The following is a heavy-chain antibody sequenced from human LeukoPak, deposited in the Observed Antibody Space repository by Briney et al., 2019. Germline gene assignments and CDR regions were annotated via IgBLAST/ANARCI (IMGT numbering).Heavy chain of an antibody. CDR1: GFTFSSYA. V-gene: IGHV3-23*01. Sequence: GGSLRLSCAASGFTFSSYAMSWVRQAPGKGLEWVSAISGSGGSTYYADSVKGRFTISRDNSKNTLYLQMNSLRAEDTAVYYCAKEPYCCSTSCYYNWFDPWGQGTLVTVSS. CDR3: AKEPYCCSTSCYYNWFDP. CDR2: ISGSGGST. J-gene: IGHJ5*02. D-gene: IGHD2-2*01.